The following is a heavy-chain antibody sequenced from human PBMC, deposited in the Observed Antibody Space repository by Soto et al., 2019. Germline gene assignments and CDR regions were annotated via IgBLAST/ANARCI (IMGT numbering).Heavy chain of an antibody. CDR1: GFTFSSYW. J-gene: IGHJ6*02. CDR2: NKQDGSEK. CDR3: ARDPNIVLVPAALRSYYYYYGMYV. D-gene: IGHD2-2*01. Sequence: PGGSLRLSCAASGFTFSSYWMSWVRQAPGKGLKGLANNKQDGSEKYYVDSVKGRFTISRDNAKNSLYLQMNSLRAEDTAVYYCARDPNIVLVPAALRSYYYYYGMYVWGQGNTVTVSS. V-gene: IGHV3-7*01.